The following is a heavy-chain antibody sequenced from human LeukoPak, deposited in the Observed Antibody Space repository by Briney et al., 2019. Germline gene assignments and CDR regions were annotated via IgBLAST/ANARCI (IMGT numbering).Heavy chain of an antibody. J-gene: IGHJ4*02. CDR1: GFTFSSYS. D-gene: IGHD3-22*01. V-gene: IGHV3-21*01. CDR3: ARGPYYYDSSGYYYDALFGVSDY. CDR2: ISSSSSYI. Sequence: GGSLRLSCAASGFTFSSYSMNWVRQAPGKGLEWVSSISSSSSYIYYADSVKGRFTISRDNAKNSLYLQMNSLRAEDTAVYYCARGPYYYDSSGYYYDALFGVSDYWGQGTLVTVSS.